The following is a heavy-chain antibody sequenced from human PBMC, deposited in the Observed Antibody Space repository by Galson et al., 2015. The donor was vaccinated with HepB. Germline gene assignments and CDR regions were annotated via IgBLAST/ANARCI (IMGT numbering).Heavy chain of an antibody. D-gene: IGHD4-17*01. CDR2: ISFDGRNS. CDR1: GFDFNDSS. Sequence: SLRLSCAASGFDFNDSSMHWVRQSPGKGLEWVAGISFDGRNSYYADSVKGRFIISRDSSKKTMYLQMNSLRSKDTAVYYCARSAAGRTATTTLAWGQGILVTVSS. J-gene: IGHJ5*02. V-gene: IGHV3-30-3*01. CDR3: ARSAAGRTATTTLA.